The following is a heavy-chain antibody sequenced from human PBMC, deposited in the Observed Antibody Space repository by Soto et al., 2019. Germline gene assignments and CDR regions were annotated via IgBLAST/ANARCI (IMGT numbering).Heavy chain of an antibody. CDR1: GFTFSSYA. D-gene: IGHD2-2*01. CDR2: IRDGGGST. Sequence: GGSLRLSCAASGFTFSSYAMSWVRQAPGKGLEWVSAIRDGGGSTNYADSVRGRFTISRDNSKNTLYLQMNSLRAEDTAVYYCANPISRCDSFGCYFDFDSWGQGTQVTVSS. J-gene: IGHJ4*02. V-gene: IGHV3-23*01. CDR3: ANPISRCDSFGCYFDFDS.